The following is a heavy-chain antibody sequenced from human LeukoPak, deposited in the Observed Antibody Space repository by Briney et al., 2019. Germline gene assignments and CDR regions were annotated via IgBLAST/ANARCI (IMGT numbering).Heavy chain of an antibody. Sequence: NPSETLSLTCAVYGESFSGYYWSWIRQPPGKGLEWIGEINHSGSTNYNPSLKSRVTISVDTSKNQFSLKLSSVTAADTAVYYCARSGYGIYYFDYWGQGTLVTVSS. J-gene: IGHJ4*02. CDR1: GESFSGYY. CDR2: INHSGST. V-gene: IGHV4-34*01. D-gene: IGHD5-12*01. CDR3: ARSGYGIYYFDY.